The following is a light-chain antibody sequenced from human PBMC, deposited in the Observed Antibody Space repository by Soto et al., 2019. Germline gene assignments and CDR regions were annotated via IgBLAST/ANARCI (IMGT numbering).Light chain of an antibody. CDR1: QSVGSF. J-gene: IGKJ5*01. CDR3: QQRSNWLIT. V-gene: IGKV3-11*01. Sequence: EIVLKQSPATLSLSPAERATLSCRASQSVGSFLAWYQQKPGQAPRLLIYGASSRATGIPDRFSGSGSGTDFTLTISRLEPEDFAVYYCQQRSNWLITFGQGTRLEIK. CDR2: GAS.